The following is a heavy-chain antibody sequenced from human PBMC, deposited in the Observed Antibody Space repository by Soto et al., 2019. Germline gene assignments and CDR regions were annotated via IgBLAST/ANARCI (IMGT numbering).Heavy chain of an antibody. V-gene: IGHV1-46*01. Sequence: ASVKVSCKASGYTFTSYYMHWVRQAPGQGLEWMGIINPSGGSTSSAQKFQGRVTMTRDASTSTVYMEVSSLRSEDTAVYYCASSMSTSYSSGWYQGHHPWAQGTLVTVSS. CDR3: ASSMSTSYSSGWYQGHHP. CDR2: INPSGGST. CDR1: GYTFTSYY. D-gene: IGHD6-19*01. J-gene: IGHJ1*01.